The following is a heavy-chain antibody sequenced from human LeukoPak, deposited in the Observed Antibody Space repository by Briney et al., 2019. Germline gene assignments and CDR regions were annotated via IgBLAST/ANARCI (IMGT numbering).Heavy chain of an antibody. D-gene: IGHD3-22*01. CDR1: GGSISSSSYY. J-gene: IGHJ4*02. CDR2: IYYSGST. Sequence: SETLSLTCTVSGGSISSSSYYWGWIRQPPGKGLEWIGSIYYSGSTYYNPSLKSRVTISVDTSKNQFSLKLSSVTAADTAVYYCAREDYYDSSGYGAADYWGQGTLVTVSS. V-gene: IGHV4-39*07. CDR3: AREDYYDSSGYGAADY.